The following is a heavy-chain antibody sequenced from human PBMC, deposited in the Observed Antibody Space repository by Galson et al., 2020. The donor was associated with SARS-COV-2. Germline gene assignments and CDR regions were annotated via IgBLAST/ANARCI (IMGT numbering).Heavy chain of an antibody. CDR3: ARADVLLDAFDV. J-gene: IGHJ3*01. D-gene: IGHD2-15*01. CDR1: GFIFSNYW. CDR2: MNSDGTNT. V-gene: IGHV3-74*01. Sequence: GSLRLSCRASGFIFSNYWMHWVRQTPGKGLVWVSPMNSDGTNTDYADSVKDRFTISRDNSRSTLFLQMDSLRAEDTAVYFCARADVLLDAFDVWGQGTMVTVSS.